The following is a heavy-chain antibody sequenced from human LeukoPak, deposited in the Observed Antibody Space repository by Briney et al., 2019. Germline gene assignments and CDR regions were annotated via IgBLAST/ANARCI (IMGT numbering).Heavy chain of an antibody. CDR1: GFTFNNYV. V-gene: IGHV3-23*01. Sequence: GGSLRLSCAASGFTFNNYVMNWVRQAPGKGLEWVSAITDSSTSTYYADSVKGRFTISRDDSKNTLYLQMNSLRAEDTAVYYCARDPSGSDFDYWGQGTLVTVSS. CDR3: ARDPSGSDFDY. CDR2: ITDSSTST. D-gene: IGHD5-12*01. J-gene: IGHJ4*02.